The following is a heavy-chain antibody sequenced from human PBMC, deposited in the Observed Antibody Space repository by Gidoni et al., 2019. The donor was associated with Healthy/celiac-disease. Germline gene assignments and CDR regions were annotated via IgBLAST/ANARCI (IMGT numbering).Heavy chain of an antibody. V-gene: IGHV4-39*07. CDR2: IYYSGST. Sequence: QLQLQESGPGLVKPSETLSLTCTVSGGSISSSSYYWGWIRQPPGKGLEWIGSIYYSGSTYYNPSLKSRVTISVDTSKNQFSLKLSSVTAADTAVYYCARVGWGGRPSDGSGSYYTYYYYGMDVWGQGTTVTVSS. CDR3: ARVGWGGRPSDGSGSYYTYYYYGMDV. J-gene: IGHJ6*02. CDR1: GGSISSSSYY. D-gene: IGHD3-10*01.